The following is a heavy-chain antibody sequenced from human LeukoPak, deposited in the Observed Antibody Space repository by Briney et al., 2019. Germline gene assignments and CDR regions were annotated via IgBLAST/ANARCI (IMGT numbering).Heavy chain of an antibody. CDR3: VVTRTRGDH. CDR1: GFTFRNYW. Sequence: PGGSLRLSCVASGFTFRNYWMTWVRQAPGKGLEWVANINQEGNDKYYVDSVKGRFTISRDNTMNSLFLQMNSLRAEDTAVYYCVVTRTRGDHWGQGTLVTVSS. D-gene: IGHD2-21*01. CDR2: INQEGNDK. V-gene: IGHV3-7*03. J-gene: IGHJ4*02.